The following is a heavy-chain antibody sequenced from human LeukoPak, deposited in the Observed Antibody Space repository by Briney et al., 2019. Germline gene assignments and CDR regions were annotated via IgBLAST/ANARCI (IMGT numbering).Heavy chain of an antibody. J-gene: IGHJ4*02. CDR2: ISGNGGST. CDR3: AKGEINRRGGYDPFDY. D-gene: IGHD5-12*01. Sequence: GGSLRLSCAASGFTFSSYAMSWVRQAPGKGLEWVSAISGNGGSTYYADSVKGRFTISRDNSKNTLYLQMNSLRAEDTAVYYCAKGEINRRGGYDPFDYWGQGTLVTVSS. V-gene: IGHV3-23*01. CDR1: GFTFSSYA.